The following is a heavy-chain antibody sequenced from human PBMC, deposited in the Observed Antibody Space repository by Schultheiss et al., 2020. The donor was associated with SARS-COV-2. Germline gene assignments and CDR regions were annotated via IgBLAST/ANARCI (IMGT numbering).Heavy chain of an antibody. CDR2: ISGSGGST. Sequence: GGSLRLSCAASGFTFSSYGMHWVRQAPGKGLEWVSAISGSGGSTYYADSVKGRFTISRDNSKNTLYLQMNNLRADDTALYYCAKLSLYYASVHPPDYWGQGTLVTVSS. J-gene: IGHJ4*02. D-gene: IGHD3-10*01. V-gene: IGHV3-23*01. CDR3: AKLSLYYASVHPPDY. CDR1: GFTFSSYG.